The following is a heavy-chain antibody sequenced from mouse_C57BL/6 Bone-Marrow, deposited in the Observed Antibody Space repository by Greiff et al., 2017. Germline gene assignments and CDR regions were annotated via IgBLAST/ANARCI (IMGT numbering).Heavy chain of an antibody. CDR2: IDPENGDT. D-gene: IGHD1-1*01. CDR1: GFNIKDYY. V-gene: IGHV14-4*01. J-gene: IGHJ4*01. Sequence: EVQLQESGAELVRPGASVKLSCTASGFNIKDYYMHWVKQRPEQGLEWIGWIDPENGDTESASKFQGKATITADTTSNTAYLQLSSLTSEDTAVYYCGYGNAVDYWGQGTSVTVSA. CDR3: GYGNAVDY.